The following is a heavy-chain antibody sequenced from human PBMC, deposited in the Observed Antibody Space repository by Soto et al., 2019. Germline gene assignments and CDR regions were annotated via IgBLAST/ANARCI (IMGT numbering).Heavy chain of an antibody. CDR1: GYSFTSYW. V-gene: IGHV5-10-1*01. D-gene: IGHD6-6*01. CDR3: ASLSRIAARSGFDP. J-gene: IGHJ5*02. CDR2: IDPSDSYT. Sequence: SLKISCKGSGYSFTSYWISWVRPMPGKGLEWMGRIDPSDSYTNYIPSFQGHVTISAYKSISTAYLQWSSLKASDTAMYYCASLSRIAARSGFDPWGQGTLVTVSS.